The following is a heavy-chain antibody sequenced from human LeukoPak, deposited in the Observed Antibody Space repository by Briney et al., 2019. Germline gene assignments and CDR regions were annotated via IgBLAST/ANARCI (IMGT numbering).Heavy chain of an antibody. CDR2: IYSSGIT. D-gene: IGHD3-22*01. J-gene: IGHJ2*01. CDR1: GGSISSYY. Sequence: PSETLSLTCTVSGGSISSYYWNWIRQPPGKGLEWIGYIYSSGITNYSPSLRSRGTISVATSRNQFSLRLTSVTAADTAIYYCARRAYYDSSGYHPTSGYFDLWGRGTLVTVSS. CDR3: ARRAYYDSSGYHPTSGYFDL. V-gene: IGHV4-4*08.